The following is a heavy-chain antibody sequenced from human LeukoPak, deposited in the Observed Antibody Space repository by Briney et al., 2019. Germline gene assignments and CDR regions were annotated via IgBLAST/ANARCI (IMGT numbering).Heavy chain of an antibody. D-gene: IGHD3-22*01. J-gene: IGHJ4*02. CDR3: ARDQERYYYDSSGYSLDSYSFDY. Sequence: PGGSLRLSCAASGFTFSSYSMNWVRQAPGKGLEWVSSISSSSSYIYYADSVKGRFTISRDNAKNSLYLQMNSLRAEDTAVYYCARDQERYYYDSSGYSLDSYSFDYWGQGTLVTVSS. V-gene: IGHV3-21*01. CDR1: GFTFSSYS. CDR2: ISSSSSYI.